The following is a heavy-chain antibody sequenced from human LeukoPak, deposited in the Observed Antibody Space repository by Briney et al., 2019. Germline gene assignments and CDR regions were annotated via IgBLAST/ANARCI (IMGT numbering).Heavy chain of an antibody. V-gene: IGHV4-38-2*02. CDR1: GDSVSGAFW. Sequence: SGTLPLTCTVSGDSVSGAFWWSWVRQSPGKGLEWIGSMYHSGSTYYNPSLKSRVTISVDTSKNQFSLKVTSVTAADTAVYYCARHPGYYYYYMDVWGKGTTVTISS. CDR3: ARHPGYYYYYMDV. J-gene: IGHJ6*03. CDR2: MYHSGST.